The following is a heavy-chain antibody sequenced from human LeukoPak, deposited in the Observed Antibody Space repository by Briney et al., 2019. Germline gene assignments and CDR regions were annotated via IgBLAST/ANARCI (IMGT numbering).Heavy chain of an antibody. CDR3: ARTNYYGSGSYPEIYYYYYYMDV. V-gene: IGHV4-39*01. D-gene: IGHD3-10*01. CDR2: IYYSGST. J-gene: IGHJ6*03. CDR1: GGSISSSSYY. Sequence: SETLSLTXTVSGGSISSSSYYWGWIRQPPGKGLEWIGSIYYSGSTYYNPSLKSRVTISVDTSKNQFSLKLSSVTAADTAVYYCARTNYYGSGSYPEIYYYYYYMDVWGKGTTVTVSS.